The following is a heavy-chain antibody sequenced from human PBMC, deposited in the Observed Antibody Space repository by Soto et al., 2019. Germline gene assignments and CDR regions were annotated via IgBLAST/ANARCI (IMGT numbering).Heavy chain of an antibody. CDR2: ISYDGSNK. CDR3: AKENYYYYYGMDV. J-gene: IGHJ6*02. V-gene: IGHV3-30*18. CDR1: GFTFSSYG. Sequence: GGSLRLSCAASGFTFSSYGMHWVRQAPGKGLEWVAVISYDGSNKYYADSVKGRFTISRDNSKNTLYLQMNSLRAEDTAVYYCAKENYYYYYGMDVWGQGTTVTSP.